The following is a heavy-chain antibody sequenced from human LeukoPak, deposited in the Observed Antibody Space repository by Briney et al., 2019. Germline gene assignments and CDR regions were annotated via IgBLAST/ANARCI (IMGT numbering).Heavy chain of an antibody. CDR2: LYTSGST. CDR3: ARGYCSSTSCYFGRYWFDP. D-gene: IGHD2-2*01. CDR1: GGSISNGSYY. V-gene: IGHV4-61*02. J-gene: IGHJ5*02. Sequence: SETLSLPCTVSGGSISNGSYYWSWIRPPAGERMEFIGRLYTSGSTNYNPSLKSRVTISVDTSKNQFSLKLSSVTAADTAVYYCARGYCSSTSCYFGRYWFDPWGQGTLVTVSS.